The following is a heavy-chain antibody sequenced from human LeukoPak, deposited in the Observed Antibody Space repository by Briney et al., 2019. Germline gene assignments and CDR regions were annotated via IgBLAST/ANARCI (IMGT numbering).Heavy chain of an antibody. J-gene: IGHJ6*03. CDR1: GFTFSSYT. CDR3: ARSGWVGSSWYRYYYYMDV. CDR2: IYYSGST. V-gene: IGHV4-39*01. D-gene: IGHD6-13*01. Sequence: GSLRLSCAASGFTFSSYTMNWIRQPPGKGLEWIGSIYYSGSTYYNPSLKSRVTISVDTSKNQFSLKLSSVTAADTAVYYCARSGWVGSSWYRYYYYMDVWGKGTTVTISS.